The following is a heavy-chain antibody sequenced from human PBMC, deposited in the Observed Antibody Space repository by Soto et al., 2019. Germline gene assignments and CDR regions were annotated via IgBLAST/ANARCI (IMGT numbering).Heavy chain of an antibody. Sequence: ASVKVSSKASGYSFTSYAMHWVRQAPGQRLEWMGWINAGNGNTKYSQKFQGRVTITRDTSASTAYMELSSLRSEDTAVYYCASGEWDYNWFDPWGQGTLVTVTP. CDR1: GYSFTSYA. J-gene: IGHJ5*02. CDR3: ASGEWDYNWFDP. V-gene: IGHV1-3*01. CDR2: INAGNGNT. D-gene: IGHD1-26*01.